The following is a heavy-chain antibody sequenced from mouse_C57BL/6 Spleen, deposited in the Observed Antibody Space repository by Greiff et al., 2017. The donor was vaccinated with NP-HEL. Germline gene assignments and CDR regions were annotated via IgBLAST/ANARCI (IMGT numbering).Heavy chain of an antibody. D-gene: IGHD1-1*01. V-gene: IGHV1-53*01. CDR3: ARLGYDYYEAWFAY. CDR2: INPSNGGT. CDR1: GYTFTSYW. J-gene: IGHJ3*01. Sequence: QVQLQQPGTELVKPGASVKLSCKASGYTFTSYWMHWVKQRPGQGLEWIGNINPSNGGTTYNEKFKSKATLTVDKSSSTAYMQLSSLTSEDSAVDYCARLGYDYYEAWFAYWGQGTLVTVSA.